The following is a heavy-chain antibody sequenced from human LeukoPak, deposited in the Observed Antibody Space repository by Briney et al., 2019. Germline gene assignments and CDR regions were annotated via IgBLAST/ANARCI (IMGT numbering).Heavy chain of an antibody. CDR1: RGTFSSYA. J-gene: IGHJ5*02. D-gene: IGHD3-22*01. Sequence: AASVKVSCKASRGTFSSYAISWVRQAPGQGLEWMGGIIPIFGTANYAQKFQGRVTITADESTSTAYMELSSLRSEDTAVYYCARASYYDSSGYYLSSRGYNWFDPWGQGTLVTVSS. CDR3: ARASYYDSSGYYLSSRGYNWFDP. CDR2: IIPIFGTA. V-gene: IGHV1-69*13.